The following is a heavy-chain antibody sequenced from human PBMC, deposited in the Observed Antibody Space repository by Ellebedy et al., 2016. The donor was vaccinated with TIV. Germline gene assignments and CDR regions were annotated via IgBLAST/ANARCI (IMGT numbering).Heavy chain of an antibody. Sequence: PGGSLRLSCVDSGLTFSRYWMSWVRQTPGRGLEWVANIKQDGSDKNYVDSVKGRFNISRDNAKNSLYLQMNSLSADDTAVYYCARGSGYCSSTSCSGETDWGQGTPVTVSS. CDR2: IKQDGSDK. CDR1: GLTFSRYW. V-gene: IGHV3-7*03. D-gene: IGHD2-2*01. J-gene: IGHJ4*02. CDR3: ARGSGYCSSTSCSGETD.